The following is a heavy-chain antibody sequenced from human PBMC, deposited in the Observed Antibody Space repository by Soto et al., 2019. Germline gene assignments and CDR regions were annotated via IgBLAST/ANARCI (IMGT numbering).Heavy chain of an antibody. Sequence: SATLSLTCTVSGGSISSYYWSWIRQPPGKGLEWIGYIYYSGSTNYNPSLKSRVTISVDTSKNQFSLKLSSVTAADTAVYYCARHGMNYYGSGSYYNAYYYYGMDVWGQGTTVTVSS. D-gene: IGHD3-10*01. CDR1: GGSISSYY. CDR3: ARHGMNYYGSGSYYNAYYYYGMDV. V-gene: IGHV4-59*08. CDR2: IYYSGST. J-gene: IGHJ6*02.